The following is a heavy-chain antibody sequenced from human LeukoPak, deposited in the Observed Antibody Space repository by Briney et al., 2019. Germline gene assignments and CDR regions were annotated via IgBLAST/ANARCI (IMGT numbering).Heavy chain of an antibody. D-gene: IGHD3-10*01. CDR1: GFTFSSYA. V-gene: IGHV3-33*08. CDR3: AREEVTMVRGVPAYFDY. CDR2: IWYDGSNK. Sequence: GGSLRLSCAASGFTFSSYAMHWVRQAPGKGLEWVAVIWYDGSNKYYADSVKGRFTISRDNSKNTLYLQMNSLRAEDTAVYYCAREEVTMVRGVPAYFDYWGQGTLVTVSS. J-gene: IGHJ4*02.